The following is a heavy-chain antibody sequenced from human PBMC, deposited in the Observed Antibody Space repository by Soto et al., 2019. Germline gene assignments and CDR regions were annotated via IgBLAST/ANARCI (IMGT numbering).Heavy chain of an antibody. CDR2: ISGGGSTT. Sequence: EVQLLESGGGLVQPEGSLRLSCEASGFTFSSYAMSWVRQAPGKGLEWFSGISGGGSTTYYADSVKGRFTISRDNSKNTLYLQVNSLSAEDTAVYYCARDQAAGGTISRYFQDWGQGTLVTVSS. J-gene: IGHJ1*01. D-gene: IGHD6-13*01. CDR3: ARDQAAGGTISRYFQD. V-gene: IGHV3-23*01. CDR1: GFTFSSYA.